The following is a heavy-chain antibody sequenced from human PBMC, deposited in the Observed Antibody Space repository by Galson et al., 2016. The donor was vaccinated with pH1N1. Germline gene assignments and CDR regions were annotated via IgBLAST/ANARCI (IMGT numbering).Heavy chain of an antibody. J-gene: IGHJ3*01. Sequence: SLRLSCAASGFTFSNFVMSWVRQAPGKGLEWVSTISGSGGSTYYADSVKGRFTISRDNSKNTVYLQMNSLRADDTAVYYCARDNLRGSGSPDASDVWGQGTMVTVSS. D-gene: IGHD3-10*02. CDR3: ARDNLRGSGSPDASDV. V-gene: IGHV3-23*01. CDR1: GFTFSNFV. CDR2: ISGSGGST.